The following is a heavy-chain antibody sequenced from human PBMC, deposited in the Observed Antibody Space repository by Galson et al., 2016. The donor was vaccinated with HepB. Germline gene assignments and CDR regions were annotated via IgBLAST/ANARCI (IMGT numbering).Heavy chain of an antibody. V-gene: IGHV5-10-1*01. CDR3: AIFGLVTPGHYCCGMDV. CDR1: GYSFITYW. CDR2: IDPSDSYT. Sequence: QSGAEVKKPGESLRISCKGSGYSFITYWISWVRQMPGKGLEWMGRIDPSDSYTNYSPSFQGHVTISADKSISTAYLQWSSLKASDTAMYYCAIFGLVTPGHYCCGMDVWGQGTLVTVSS. J-gene: IGHJ6*02. D-gene: IGHD3/OR15-3a*01.